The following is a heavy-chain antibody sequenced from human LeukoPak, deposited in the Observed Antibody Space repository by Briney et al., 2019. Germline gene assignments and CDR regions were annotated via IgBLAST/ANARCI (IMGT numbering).Heavy chain of an antibody. D-gene: IGHD5-12*01. Sequence: GGSLRPSFAASGFSFSVYEMHWVRQAPGKGLEWISDISSSGTTTYYADSVKGRFTISRDNAKNSLYLQMNSLRAEDTAVYYCTTLTVASHFDYWGQGTLVTDSS. CDR1: GFSFSVYE. V-gene: IGHV3-48*03. CDR3: TTLTVASHFDY. J-gene: IGHJ4*02. CDR2: ISSSGTTT.